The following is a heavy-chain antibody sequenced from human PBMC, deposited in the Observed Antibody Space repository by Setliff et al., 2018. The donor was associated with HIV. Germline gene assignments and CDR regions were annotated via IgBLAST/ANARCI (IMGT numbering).Heavy chain of an antibody. D-gene: IGHD6-19*01. V-gene: IGHV3-23*03. Sequence: PGGSLRLSCAASGFTFSTYAMSWVRQAPGKGLEWVSVIHSGVSSPYYADSVKGRFTVARDNSKNTPYLQMNSLRADDTAVYYCAIIAVAGTLGYWGQGTLVTVSS. CDR3: AIIAVAGTLGY. CDR1: GFTFSTYA. CDR2: IHSGVSSP. J-gene: IGHJ4*02.